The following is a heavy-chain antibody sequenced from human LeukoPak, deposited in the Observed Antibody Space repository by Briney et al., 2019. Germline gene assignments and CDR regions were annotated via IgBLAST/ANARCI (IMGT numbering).Heavy chain of an antibody. CDR2: IYYSGST. Sequence: PSETLSLTCTVSGGSISSSSYYWGWIRQPPGKGLEWIGSIYYSGSTYYNPSLKSRVTISVDTSKNQFSLKLSSVTAADTAVYYCARVSGFSNIPEAEDVWGKGTTVTVSS. V-gene: IGHV4-39*07. CDR3: ARVSGFSNIPEAEDV. J-gene: IGHJ6*04. D-gene: IGHD1-14*01. CDR1: GGSISSSSYY.